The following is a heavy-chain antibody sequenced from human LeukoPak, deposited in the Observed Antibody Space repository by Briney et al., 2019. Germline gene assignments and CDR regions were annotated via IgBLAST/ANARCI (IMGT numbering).Heavy chain of an antibody. V-gene: IGHV1-46*01. CDR3: ARAPLGELDPYPGGGAFDI. CDR1: GYTFTSYY. CDR2: INPSGGST. Sequence: GASVKVSCKASGYTFTSYYMHWVRQAPGQGLEWMGLINPSGGSTSYAQKFQGRVTMTRDTSTSKVYMELSSLRSEDTAVYYCARAPLGELDPYPGGGAFDIWGQGTMVTVSS. J-gene: IGHJ3*02. D-gene: IGHD1-1*01.